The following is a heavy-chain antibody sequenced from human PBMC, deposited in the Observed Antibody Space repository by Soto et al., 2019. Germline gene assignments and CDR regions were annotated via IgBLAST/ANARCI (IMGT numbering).Heavy chain of an antibody. CDR1: GFTFSRYA. D-gene: IGHD6-6*01. CDR2: IGGSGSSST. CDR3: TKDARIAVRPDFYYGMDV. J-gene: IGHJ6*02. Sequence: GGSLSLSCAASGFTFSRYAMSWVRQAPGKGLEWVSAIGGSGSSSTYYADSVKGRFTISRDNSKSTLYLQMNSLRDEDTAVYYCTKDARIAVRPDFYYGMDVWGQGTTVTVSS. V-gene: IGHV3-23*01.